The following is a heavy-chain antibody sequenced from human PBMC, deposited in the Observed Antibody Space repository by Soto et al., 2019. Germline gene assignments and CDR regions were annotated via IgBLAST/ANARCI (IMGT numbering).Heavy chain of an antibody. V-gene: IGHV1-69*13. J-gene: IGHJ6*02. D-gene: IGHD2-2*01. CDR1: GGTFSSYA. CDR2: VIPIFGTT. CDR3: ARSLGYCSSSXCYSLQFLEWSLRGMDV. Sequence: SVKVSCKAYGGTFSSYAINWVRQAPGQGLEWMGGVIPIFGTTNYAQKVQGRVTITADESTSTAHMELSSLRSEDSAVYYCARSLGYCSSSXCYSLQFLEWSLRGMDVWGQGTTVTVSS.